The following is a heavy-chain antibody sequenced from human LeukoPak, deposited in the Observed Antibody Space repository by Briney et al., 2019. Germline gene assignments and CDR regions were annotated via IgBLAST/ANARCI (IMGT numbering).Heavy chain of an antibody. CDR3: ARNRYYYDFSGYYVDY. D-gene: IGHD3-22*01. CDR2: IYPGDSDT. CDR1: GYSFTNYW. Sequence: GESLKISCKGSGYSFTNYWIGWVRQMPGKGLEWMGIIYPGDSDTRYSPSFQGQVTISADKSISTAYLRWSSLKASDTAMYYCARNRYYYDFSGYYVDYWGQGTLVTVSS. V-gene: IGHV5-51*01. J-gene: IGHJ4*02.